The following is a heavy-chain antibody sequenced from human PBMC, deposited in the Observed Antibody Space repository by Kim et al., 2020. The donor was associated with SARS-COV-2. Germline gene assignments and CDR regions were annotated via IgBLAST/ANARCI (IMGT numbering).Heavy chain of an antibody. D-gene: IGHD6-19*01. CDR3: AKVESPNSSGWYPVDH. J-gene: IGHJ4*01. CDR2: ISYDGSNK. Sequence: GGSLRLSCAASGFTFSSYGMHWVRQAPGKGLEWVAVISYDGSNKYYADSVKGRFTISRDNSKNTLYLQMNSLRAEDTAVYYCAKVESPNSSGWYPVDHWG. V-gene: IGHV3-30*18. CDR1: GFTFSSYG.